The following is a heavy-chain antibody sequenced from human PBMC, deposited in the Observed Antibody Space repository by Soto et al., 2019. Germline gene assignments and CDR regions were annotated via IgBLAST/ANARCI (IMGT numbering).Heavy chain of an antibody. D-gene: IGHD1-26*01. J-gene: IGHJ3*02. Sequence: QVHLVESGGGVVQPGRSQRLSCAASGFTFSDYGMHWVRQAPGKGLEWVAVLSSDGSNKYYADSVKGRCTISRDNFKNTLYLQMNSLRAEDTAVYYCAKSGGHYYLYDAFDIWGQGTMVTVSS. CDR2: LSSDGSNK. CDR1: GFTFSDYG. CDR3: AKSGGHYYLYDAFDI. V-gene: IGHV3-30*18.